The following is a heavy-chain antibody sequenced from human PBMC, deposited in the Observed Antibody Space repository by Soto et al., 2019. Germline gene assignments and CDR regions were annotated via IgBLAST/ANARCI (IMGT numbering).Heavy chain of an antibody. CDR3: SRDSSSWTSLV. J-gene: IGHJ4*02. CDR2: IYYSGST. V-gene: IGHV4-61*01. CDR1: GGSVSSGSYY. Sequence: QVQLQESGPGLVKPSETLSLTCTVSGGSVSSGSYYWSWIRQPPGKGLEWIGYIYYSGSTNYNPSLKSRGTLSVDPPKNPYPLKLNSVTAADTAVYYCSRDSSSWTSLVWGQGTLVTVSS. D-gene: IGHD6-13*01.